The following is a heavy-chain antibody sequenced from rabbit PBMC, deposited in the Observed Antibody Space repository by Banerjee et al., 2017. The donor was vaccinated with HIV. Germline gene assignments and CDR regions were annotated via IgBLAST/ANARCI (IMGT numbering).Heavy chain of an antibody. CDR3: ARDRGDWGYYFTL. CDR2: INSSSGNT. CDR1: GFSFNNKYV. D-gene: IGHD4-1*01. Sequence: QEQLEESGGDLVKPGGSLTLTCTASGFSFNNKYVMCWVRQAPGKGLEWIACINSSSGNTVYATWAKGRFTISKTSSTTVALHMTSLTAADTATYFCARDRGDWGYYFTLWGPGTLVTVS. J-gene: IGHJ4*01. V-gene: IGHV1S45*01.